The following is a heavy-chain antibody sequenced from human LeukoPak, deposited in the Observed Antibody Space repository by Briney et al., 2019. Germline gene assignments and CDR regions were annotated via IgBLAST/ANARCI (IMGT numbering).Heavy chain of an antibody. J-gene: IGHJ5*02. CDR1: GGSISSSNYY. V-gene: IGHV4-39*07. D-gene: IGHD3-10*01. Sequence: SETLSLTCTVSGGSISSSNYYWGWIRQPPGKGLEWIGSIYYSGNTYYKPSLKSRVTISVDTSKNQFSLKLSSVTAADTAVYYCAGVDGSGSHYQIPRNWLDPWGRGTLVTVSS. CDR3: AGVDGSGSHYQIPRNWLDP. CDR2: IYYSGNT.